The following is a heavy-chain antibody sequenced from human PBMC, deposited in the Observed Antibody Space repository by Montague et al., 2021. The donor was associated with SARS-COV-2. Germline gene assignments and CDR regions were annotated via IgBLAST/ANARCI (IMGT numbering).Heavy chain of an antibody. CDR3: VRDQGRSNWNYPDY. V-gene: IGHV4-4*07. CDR1: GGSISGYY. CDR2: IYNSGST. Sequence: SETLSLTCTVSGGSISGYYLSWLRQSAGKGLEWIGRIYNSGSTSYNPSLKSRVTMSVDTSKNQFSLKLSSVTAADTAVYYCVRDQGRSNWNYPDYWGQGTLVTVSS. J-gene: IGHJ4*02. D-gene: IGHD1-20*01.